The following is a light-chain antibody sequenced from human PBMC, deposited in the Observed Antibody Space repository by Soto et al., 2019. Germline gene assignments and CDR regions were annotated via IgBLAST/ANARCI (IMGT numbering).Light chain of an antibody. J-gene: IGKJ1*01. CDR3: KQYSDSSGA. CDR1: QSIGTW. Sequence: DIQVTQSPSTLSASVGDRVTITCGASQSIGTWLAWYQQKPGKAPKRLIFDASTLESGVPSRFSGSGSGTDFTLNISSLQPHDFANDCCKQYSDSSGAFGQGTRVESK. CDR2: DAS. V-gene: IGKV1-5*01.